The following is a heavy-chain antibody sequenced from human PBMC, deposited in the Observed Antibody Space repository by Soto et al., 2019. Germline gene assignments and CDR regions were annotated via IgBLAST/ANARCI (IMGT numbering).Heavy chain of an antibody. CDR3: ARGSRRDGSNYHFDY. V-gene: IGHV3-30-3*01. D-gene: IGHD5-12*01. CDR1: GFTFSNYA. J-gene: IGHJ4*02. CDR2: ISYDGSHK. Sequence: GGSLRLSCAASGFTFSNYAMHWVRQAPGKGLEWVALISYDGSHKYYADSVKGRFTISRDNSKNTLYLQMNSLRPDNTAVYYCARGSRRDGSNYHFDYWGQGTLVTVSS.